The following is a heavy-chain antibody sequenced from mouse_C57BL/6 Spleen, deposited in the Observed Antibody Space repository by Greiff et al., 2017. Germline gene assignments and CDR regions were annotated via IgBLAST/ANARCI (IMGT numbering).Heavy chain of an antibody. D-gene: IGHD2-1*01. J-gene: IGHJ4*01. CDR3: ARHKGYYGNYEGAMDY. V-gene: IGHV5-6*01. CDR1: GFTFSSYG. Sequence: EVHLVESGGDLVKPGGSLKLSCAASGFTFSSYGMSWVRQTPDKRLEWVATISSGGSYTYYPDSVKGRFTISRDNAKNTLYLQMSSLKSEDTAMYYCARHKGYYGNYEGAMDYWGQGTSVTVSS. CDR2: ISSGGSYT.